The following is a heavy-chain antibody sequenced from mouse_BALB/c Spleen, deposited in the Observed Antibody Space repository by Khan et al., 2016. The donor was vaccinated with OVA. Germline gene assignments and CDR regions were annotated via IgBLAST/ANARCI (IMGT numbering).Heavy chain of an antibody. CDR1: GYSFTSYW. CDR2: IYPGNSDT. V-gene: IGHV1-5*01. CDR3: TGGNYVGWFAY. J-gene: IGHJ3*01. D-gene: IGHD2-1*01. Sequence: VQLQQSGTVLARPGASVKMSCKASGYSFTSYWMHWVKQRPGQGLEWIGAIYPGNSDTSYNQKFKGKAKLTAVTSASTAYMQLSSLTNEDSAVYCCTGGNYVGWFAYWGQGTLVTVSA.